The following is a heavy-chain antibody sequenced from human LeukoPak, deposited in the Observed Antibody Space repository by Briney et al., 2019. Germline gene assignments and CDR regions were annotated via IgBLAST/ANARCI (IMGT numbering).Heavy chain of an antibody. CDR1: GFAVSDHY. D-gene: IGHD6-13*01. V-gene: IGHV3-72*01. CDR2: IKDERNSDTT. J-gene: IGHJ4*02. Sequence: PGGSLRLSCGVSGFAVSDHYMVWVRQAPGKGLEWVGRIKDERNSDTTDYVASVEGRFTISRDDSRNSVYLQMNSLKTEDTGMYYCTRRRTGMGAAGIDYWGQGTLVTVST. CDR3: TRRRTGMGAAGIDY.